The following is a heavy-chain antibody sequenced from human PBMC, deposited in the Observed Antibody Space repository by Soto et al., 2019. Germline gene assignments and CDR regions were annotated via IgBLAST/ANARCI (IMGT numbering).Heavy chain of an antibody. CDR1: GGSISSYY. D-gene: IGHD5-12*01. Sequence: SETLSLTCTVSGGSISSYYWSWIRQPPGKGLEWIGYIYYSGSTNYNPSLKSRVTISVDTSKNQFSLKLSSVTAADTAVYYCTSGYSGYDYGTKGAFDIWGQGTMVTV. CDR3: TSGYSGYDYGTKGAFDI. J-gene: IGHJ3*02. CDR2: IYYSGST. V-gene: IGHV4-59*01.